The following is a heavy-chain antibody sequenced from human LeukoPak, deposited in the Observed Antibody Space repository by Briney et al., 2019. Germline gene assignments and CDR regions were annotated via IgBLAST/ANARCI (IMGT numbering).Heavy chain of an antibody. Sequence: SETLSLTCTVSGGSISSTSYYWGWIRQPPGKGLEWIGYIYYSGSTNYNPSLKSRVTISVDTSKNQFSLKLSSVTAADTAVYYCARVDTAMVTAWGQGTLVTVSS. CDR1: GGSISSTSYY. J-gene: IGHJ4*02. CDR3: ARVDTAMVTA. CDR2: IYYSGST. D-gene: IGHD5-18*01. V-gene: IGHV4-61*05.